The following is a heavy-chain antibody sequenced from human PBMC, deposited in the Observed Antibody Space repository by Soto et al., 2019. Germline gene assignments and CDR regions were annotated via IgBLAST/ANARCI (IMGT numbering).Heavy chain of an antibody. CDR1: GFTFTSSA. Sequence: GASVKVSCKASGFTFTSSAVQWVRQARGQRLEWIGWIVVGSGNTNYAQKFQERVTITRDMSTSTAYMELSSLRSEDTAVYYCAQRRENYYGAGAAHYCYGVDGWGQGTTVTFAS. CDR3: AQRRENYYGAGAAHYCYGVDG. V-gene: IGHV1-58*01. CDR2: IVVGSGNT. D-gene: IGHD3-10*01. J-gene: IGHJ6*01.